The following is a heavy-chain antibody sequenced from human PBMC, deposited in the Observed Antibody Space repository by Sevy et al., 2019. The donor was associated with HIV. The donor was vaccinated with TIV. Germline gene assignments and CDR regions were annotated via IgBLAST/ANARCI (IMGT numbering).Heavy chain of an antibody. CDR1: GFAFSAFY. J-gene: IGHJ4*02. V-gene: IGHV3-11*01. CDR3: ARGDSYGSF. CDR2: VDPSGTIT. D-gene: IGHD3-22*01. Sequence: GGSLRLSCAASGFAFSAFYMTWIRQSPGKGLEWVSHVDPSGTITFYVDSVKGRFTVSRDNAKDSLFLEMHSLRADDPALYYCARGDSYGSFWGQGTSVTVSS.